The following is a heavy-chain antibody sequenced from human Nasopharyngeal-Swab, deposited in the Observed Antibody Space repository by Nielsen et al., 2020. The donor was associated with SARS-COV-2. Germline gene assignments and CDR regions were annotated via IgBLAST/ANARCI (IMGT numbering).Heavy chain of an antibody. V-gene: IGHV4-31*03. J-gene: IGHJ6*02. CDR2: IYYSGST. D-gene: IGHD6-13*01. Sequence: SQTLSLTCTVSGCSISCGGYYWSWIRQHPGKGLEWIGYIYYSGSTYYNPSLKSRVTISVDTSKNQFSLKLSSVTAADTAVYYCARDQGSSWGLGYGMDVWGQGTTVTVSS. CDR3: ARDQGSSWGLGYGMDV. CDR1: GCSISCGGYY.